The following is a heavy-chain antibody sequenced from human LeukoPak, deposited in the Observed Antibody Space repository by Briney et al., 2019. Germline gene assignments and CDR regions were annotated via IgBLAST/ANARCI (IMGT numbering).Heavy chain of an antibody. D-gene: IGHD2-21*02. CDR1: GGSFSAYY. J-gene: IGHJ4*02. V-gene: IGHV4-34*01. Sequence: SETLSLTCAVYGGSFSAYYWSWIRQPPGKGLEWIGEINHSGSTNYNPSLKSRVTISVDTSKNQFSLKLSSVTAADTAVYYCARLAYCGGDCYSGDYWGQGTLVTVSS. CDR2: INHSGST. CDR3: ARLAYCGGDCYSGDY.